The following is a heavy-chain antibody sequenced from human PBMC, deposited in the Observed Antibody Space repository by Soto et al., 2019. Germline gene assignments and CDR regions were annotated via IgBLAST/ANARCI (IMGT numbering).Heavy chain of an antibody. V-gene: IGHV3-33*01. D-gene: IGHD2-15*01. CDR2: IWYDGSIQ. CDR3: ARYCNSGSCYSEIDY. J-gene: IGHJ4*02. CDR1: GFTFTSYA. Sequence: QVQLVESGGGVVQPGRSLRLSCAASGFTFTSYAMHWVRQAPGKGLEWVAVIWYDGSIQFYADSVKARFTISRDNSKNTLYLQMNSLRAEDTAVYYCARYCNSGSCYSEIDYWGQGTLVTVSS.